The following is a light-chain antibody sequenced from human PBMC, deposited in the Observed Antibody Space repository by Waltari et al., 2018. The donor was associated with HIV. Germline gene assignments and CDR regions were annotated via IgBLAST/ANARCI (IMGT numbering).Light chain of an antibody. J-gene: IGKJ3*01. CDR2: AAS. Sequence: DIQMTQSPSSLSASVGDRVTITCRASQGIRNHLAWYQQKPGKAPKRLIYAASSLQSGGPSRFSGSGSGTEFTLTISSLQPEDFVTYYCLQHNNYPFTFGPGTKVDIK. CDR3: LQHNNYPFT. V-gene: IGKV1-17*01. CDR1: QGIRNH.